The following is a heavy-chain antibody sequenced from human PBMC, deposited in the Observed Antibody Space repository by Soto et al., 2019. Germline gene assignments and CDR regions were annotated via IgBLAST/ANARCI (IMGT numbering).Heavy chain of an antibody. D-gene: IGHD3-16*01. Sequence: ASVKVSCKASGYTFPSYDINWVRLATGQGLEWMGWMNPNSGNTAYAQKLQGRVTMTRNTSISTAYMELSSLRSDDTAVYYCAGLKQDYEVAWSHGTLVTVSS. J-gene: IGHJ5*01. CDR3: AGLKQDYEVA. CDR2: MNPNSGNT. V-gene: IGHV1-8*01. CDR1: GYTFPSYD.